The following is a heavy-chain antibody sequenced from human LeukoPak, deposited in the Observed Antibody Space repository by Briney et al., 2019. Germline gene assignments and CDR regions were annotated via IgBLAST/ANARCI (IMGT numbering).Heavy chain of an antibody. CDR1: GGTFSSHT. V-gene: IGHV1-69*05. Sequence: SVKVSCKASGGTFSSHTINWVRQAPGQGLEWMGGVIPMFGSAEYTQKFQGRVTITTDHSTNTAYMELRSLRYEDTAMYYCARGGTATWLQLTGFYSFDVWGQGTMVTVSS. J-gene: IGHJ3*01. D-gene: IGHD5-24*01. CDR2: VIPMFGSA. CDR3: ARGGTATWLQLTGFYSFDV.